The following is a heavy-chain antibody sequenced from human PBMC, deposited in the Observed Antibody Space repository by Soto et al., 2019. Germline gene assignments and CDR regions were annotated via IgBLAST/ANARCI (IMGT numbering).Heavy chain of an antibody. Sequence: PSETLSLTCTVSGGSISSGGYYWSWIRQHPGKGLEWIGYIYYSGSTYYNPSLKSRVTISVDTSKNQFSLKLSSVTAADTAVYSCARSNYGDYPWYFDYWGQGTLVTVSS. D-gene: IGHD4-17*01. V-gene: IGHV4-31*03. J-gene: IGHJ4*02. CDR1: GGSISSGGYY. CDR2: IYYSGST. CDR3: ARSNYGDYPWYFDY.